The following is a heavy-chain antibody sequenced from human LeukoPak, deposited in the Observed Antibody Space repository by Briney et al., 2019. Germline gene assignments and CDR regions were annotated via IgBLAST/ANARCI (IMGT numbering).Heavy chain of an antibody. D-gene: IGHD6-19*01. V-gene: IGHV1-2*06. CDR2: INPNSGGT. Sequence: VASVKVSCKAFGYTFTGYYMHWVRQAPGQGLEWMGRINPNSGGTNYAQKFQGRVTMTRDTSISTAYMELSRLRSDDTAVYYCARDVGSGWYYFDYWGQGTLVTVSS. J-gene: IGHJ4*02. CDR1: GYTFTGYY. CDR3: ARDVGSGWYYFDY.